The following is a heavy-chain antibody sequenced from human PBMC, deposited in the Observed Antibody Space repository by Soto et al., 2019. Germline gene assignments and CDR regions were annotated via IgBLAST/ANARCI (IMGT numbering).Heavy chain of an antibody. CDR3: ARDHEYYYDSSGYWS. J-gene: IGHJ6*02. CDR2: IYSGGST. CDR1: GFTVSSNY. D-gene: IGHD3-22*01. Sequence: GESLKISCAASGFTVSSNYMSWVRQAPGKGLEWVSVIYSGGSTYYADSVKGRFTISRDNSKNTLYLQMNSLRAEDTAVYYCARDHEYYYDSSGYWSWGQGTTVTVSS. V-gene: IGHV3-53*01.